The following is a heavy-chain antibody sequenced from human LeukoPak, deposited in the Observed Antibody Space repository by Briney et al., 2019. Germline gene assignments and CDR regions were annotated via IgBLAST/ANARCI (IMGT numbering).Heavy chain of an antibody. J-gene: IGHJ6*02. CDR3: GGLRLELLGMDV. CDR1: GFTFSSYG. D-gene: IGHD1-7*01. Sequence: GGSLRLSCAASGFTFSSYGMHWVRQAPGKGLEWVAVISYDGSNKYYADSVKGRFTISRDNSKNTLYLQMNSLRAEDTAVYYCGGLRLELLGMDVWGQGTTVTVSS. V-gene: IGHV3-30*03. CDR2: ISYDGSNK.